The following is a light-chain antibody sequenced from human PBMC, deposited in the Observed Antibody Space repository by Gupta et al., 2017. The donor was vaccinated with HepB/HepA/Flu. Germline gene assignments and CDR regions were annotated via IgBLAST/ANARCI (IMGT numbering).Light chain of an antibody. CDR3: QQSSSFPRT. J-gene: IGKJ1*01. V-gene: IGKV1-12*01. CDR1: QDVGNW. Sequence: IQLTQSPSSVPASVGDRVTIACRASQDVGNWLAWYQQKPGEVPKLLIYGASSLQRGVPSRFSGSGSGTDFTLTIRSLQSEDFATYYCQQSSSFPRTFGQGTRVEI. CDR2: GAS.